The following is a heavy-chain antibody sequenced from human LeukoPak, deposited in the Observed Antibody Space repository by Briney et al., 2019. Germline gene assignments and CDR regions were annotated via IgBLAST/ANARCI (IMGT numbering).Heavy chain of an antibody. V-gene: IGHV3-48*03. D-gene: IGHD5-18*01. CDR2: ISSSGSTI. CDR3: AKDGYSYGWGGYFDY. J-gene: IGHJ4*02. Sequence: GGSLRLSCAASGFTFSSYEMNWVRQAPGKGLEWASYISSSGSTIYYADSVKGRFTISRDNAKNSLYLQMNSLRAEDTAVYYCAKDGYSYGWGGYFDYWGQGTLVTVSS. CDR1: GFTFSSYE.